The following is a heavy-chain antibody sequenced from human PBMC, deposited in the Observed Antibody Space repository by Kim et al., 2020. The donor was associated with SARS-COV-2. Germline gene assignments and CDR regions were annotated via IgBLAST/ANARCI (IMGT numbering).Heavy chain of an antibody. V-gene: IGHV1-3*01. D-gene: IGHD3-16*01. J-gene: IGHJ4*02. Sequence: ASVKVSCKTSGHISTRDSIHWVRQAPGQGLEWMGGIDCGNGNTIYSQKFQGRVTFTTDTSASTAYMELSFLRSEDSAVYYCLGGFYFDYWGQGTLVTVSS. CDR1: GHISTRDS. CDR3: LGGFYFDY. CDR2: IDCGNGNT.